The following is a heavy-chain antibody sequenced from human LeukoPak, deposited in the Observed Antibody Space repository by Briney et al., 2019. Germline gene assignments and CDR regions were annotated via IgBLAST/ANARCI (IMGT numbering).Heavy chain of an antibody. CDR3: ARGPGIIAAAGIAWFDP. Sequence: PSETLSLTCAVYGGSFSGYYWSWIRQPPGKGLEWIGEINHSGSTNYNPSLKSRVTISVDTSKNQFSLKLSSVTAADTAVYYCARGPGIIAAAGIAWFDPWGQGTLVTVSS. CDR2: INHSGST. V-gene: IGHV4-34*01. J-gene: IGHJ5*02. D-gene: IGHD6-13*01. CDR1: GGSFSGYY.